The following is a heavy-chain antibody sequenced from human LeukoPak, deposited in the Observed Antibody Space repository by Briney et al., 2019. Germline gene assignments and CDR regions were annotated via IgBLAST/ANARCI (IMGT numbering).Heavy chain of an antibody. D-gene: IGHD3-3*01. CDR1: GYTFTGYY. Sequence: SVKVSCKASGYTFTGYYMHWVRQAPGQGLEWMGRIIPILGIANYAQKFQGRVTITADKSTSTAYVELSSLRSEDTAVYYCARDRDFLVFWSGSWGQGTLVTVSS. CDR3: ARDRDFLVFWSGS. CDR2: IIPILGIA. J-gene: IGHJ5*02. V-gene: IGHV1-69*04.